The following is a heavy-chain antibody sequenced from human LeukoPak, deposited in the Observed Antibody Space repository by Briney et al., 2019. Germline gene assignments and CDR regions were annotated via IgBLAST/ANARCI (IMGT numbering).Heavy chain of an antibody. J-gene: IGHJ2*01. V-gene: IGHV4-59*01. CDR3: AAGSSGWYWFFDL. CDR2: IYYSGST. CDR1: GGSISSYY. Sequence: PSETLSLTCTVSGGSISSYYWSWIRQPPGKGLEWIGYIYYSGSTNYNPSLKSRVTISVDTSKNQFSLKLSPVTAADTAVYYCAAGSSGWYWFFDLWGRGTLVTVSS. D-gene: IGHD6-19*01.